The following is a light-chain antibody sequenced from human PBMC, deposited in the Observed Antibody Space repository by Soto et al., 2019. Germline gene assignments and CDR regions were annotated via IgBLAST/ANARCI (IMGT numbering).Light chain of an antibody. CDR1: QSVGSNY. V-gene: IGKV3-20*01. CDR3: QHYGTSAYT. J-gene: IGKJ2*01. Sequence: IVLTQSPGTLSLSPGERATLSCRASQSVGSNYLAWYQQKPGQAPRLLIYGASSRATGIPDRFSGSGSGTDLTLTIRSLEPEDFAVYYCQHYGTSAYTFGPGTTLEIK. CDR2: GAS.